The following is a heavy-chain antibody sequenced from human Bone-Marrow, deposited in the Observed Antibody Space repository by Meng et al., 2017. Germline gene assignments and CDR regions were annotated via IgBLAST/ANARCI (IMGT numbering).Heavy chain of an antibody. Sequence: SEPLSLTCAVYGGSFSDYYWGWFRQPPGKGLEWIGEIILVGRTTYNPSLKSRVTVSVDTSKNQFSLDLSSVTAADTAVYYCARGHHHYDSSGYYLQTTPYNFDIWGQGTMVTVSS. D-gene: IGHD3-22*01. V-gene: IGHV4-34*01. CDR1: GGSFSDYY. CDR3: ARGHHHYDSSGYYLQTTPYNFDI. CDR2: IILVGRT. J-gene: IGHJ3*02.